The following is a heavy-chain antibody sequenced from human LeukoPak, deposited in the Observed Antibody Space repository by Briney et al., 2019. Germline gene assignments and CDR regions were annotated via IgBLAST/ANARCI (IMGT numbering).Heavy chain of an antibody. J-gene: IGHJ4*02. Sequence: SETLSLTCTVSGGSISSSSYYWGWIRQPPGKGLEWIGSIYYSGNTYYNASLKSQVSISIDTSKNQFSLRLTSVTAADTAVYYCASLDTRDYYYDSSGDLGFDYWGQGTLVTVSS. CDR2: IYYSGNT. CDR1: GGSISSSSYY. CDR3: ASLDTRDYYYDSSGDLGFDY. D-gene: IGHD3-22*01. V-gene: IGHV4-39*01.